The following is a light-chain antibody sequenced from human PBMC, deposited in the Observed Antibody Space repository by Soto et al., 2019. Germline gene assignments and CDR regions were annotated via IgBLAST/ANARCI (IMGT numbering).Light chain of an antibody. CDR2: EVS. CDR1: SSDVGAYDY. Sequence: QSALTQPASVSGSPGQSIAISCTGTSSDVGAYDYVSWYQQHPDRAPRLVIYEVSNRPSGVSNRFSGSKSVNTATLTISGLQAEDEAYYYCASHTTTNTRVFGNGTKLTVL. CDR3: ASHTTTNTRV. V-gene: IGLV2-14*03. J-gene: IGLJ1*01.